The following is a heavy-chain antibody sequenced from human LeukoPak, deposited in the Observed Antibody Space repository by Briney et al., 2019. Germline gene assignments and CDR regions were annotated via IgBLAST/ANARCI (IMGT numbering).Heavy chain of an antibody. D-gene: IGHD5-24*01. CDR2: INWNGGST. J-gene: IGHJ3*02. CDR1: GFTFDDYG. V-gene: IGHV3-20*04. Sequence: PGGSLRLSCAASGFTFDDYGMSWVRQVPGKGLEWVSGINWNGGSTGYTDSVKGRFTISRDNAKNSLYLQMNSLRAEDTAVYYCARDFDGGRGRWPTQDAFEIWGQGTMVTVSS. CDR3: ARDFDGGRGRWPTQDAFEI.